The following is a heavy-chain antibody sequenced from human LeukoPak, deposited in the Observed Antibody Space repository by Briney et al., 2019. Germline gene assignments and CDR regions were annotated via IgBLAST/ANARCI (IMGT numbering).Heavy chain of an antibody. Sequence: GGSLRLSCAASGFTFSSYWMNWVRQAPGKGLVWVSRINGDGSNTRYADSVKGRFTISRDNAKNSLYLQMNSLRDDDTAVYFCARGTWDGDRTFDIWGQGAMVTVSS. CDR1: GFTFSSYW. D-gene: IGHD5-24*01. CDR2: INGDGSNT. CDR3: ARGTWDGDRTFDI. V-gene: IGHV3-74*01. J-gene: IGHJ3*02.